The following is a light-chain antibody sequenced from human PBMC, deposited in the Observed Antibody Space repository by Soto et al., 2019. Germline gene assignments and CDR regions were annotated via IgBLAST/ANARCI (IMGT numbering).Light chain of an antibody. Sequence: DIQMTQSPSSLSASVGDRVTITCRASQIISSYLNWYQQKPGKAPKLLINGASSLPSGVPSRFSGSGSGTDFPLTISSLQPEDFAVYYCQQSYTFPLTFGGGTKVEIK. CDR1: QIISSY. J-gene: IGKJ4*01. CDR3: QQSYTFPLT. CDR2: GAS. V-gene: IGKV1-39*01.